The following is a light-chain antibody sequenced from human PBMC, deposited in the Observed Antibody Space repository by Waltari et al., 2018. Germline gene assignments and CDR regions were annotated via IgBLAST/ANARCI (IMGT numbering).Light chain of an antibody. J-gene: IGLJ2*01. CDR2: GVD. Sequence: SWYQNPADSPPILLIYGVDQPPAGVSARFSATKAGNTALTISGLQPEDETDYYCSSFASSNTRIFGGGTKLTVL. CDR3: SSFASSNTRI. V-gene: IGLV2-14*03.